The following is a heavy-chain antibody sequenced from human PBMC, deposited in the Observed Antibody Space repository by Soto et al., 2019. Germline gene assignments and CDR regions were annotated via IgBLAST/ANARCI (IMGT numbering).Heavy chain of an antibody. CDR1: GVRFSGYG. J-gene: IGHJ4*02. CDR3: AGGQLYEDTGLAF. Sequence: PGGSLRLSCVAAGVRFSGYGRNWVRQAPGKGLEWVSYISGSGSSILYADSVKGRFTISRDNAKNSLSLLLSNLRVEDTAVYYCAGGQLYEDTGLAFWGKGTLVPVSP. CDR2: ISGSGSSI. D-gene: IGHD5-18*01. V-gene: IGHV3-48*01.